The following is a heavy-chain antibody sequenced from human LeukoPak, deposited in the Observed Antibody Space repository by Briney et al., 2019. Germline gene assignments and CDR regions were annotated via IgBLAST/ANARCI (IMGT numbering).Heavy chain of an antibody. V-gene: IGHV1-2*06. CDR1: GYTFTGYY. CDR2: INPSSGGT. J-gene: IGHJ4*02. Sequence: ASVKVSCKASGYTFTGYYIHWVRQAPGQGLEWMGRINPSSGGTNYAQKLQGRVIMTRDTSITTAYMEVSRLRSDDTAVYYCARDLYDDFWSGDYWGQGTLVTVSS. D-gene: IGHD3-3*01. CDR3: ARDLYDDFWSGDY.